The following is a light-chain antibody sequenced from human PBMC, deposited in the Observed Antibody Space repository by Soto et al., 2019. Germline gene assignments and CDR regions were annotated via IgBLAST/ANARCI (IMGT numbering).Light chain of an antibody. Sequence: QSVLTQPPSVSAAPGQRVTISCCGSSSNIGSNYVSWYQQLPGTAPKLLIYDNYKRPSGIPDRFSGSTSGTSATLAIAGLQTGDEADYYCDSWDNSLSVVLFGGGTKVTVL. J-gene: IGLJ2*01. CDR1: SSNIGSNY. V-gene: IGLV1-51*01. CDR2: DNY. CDR3: DSWDNSLSVVL.